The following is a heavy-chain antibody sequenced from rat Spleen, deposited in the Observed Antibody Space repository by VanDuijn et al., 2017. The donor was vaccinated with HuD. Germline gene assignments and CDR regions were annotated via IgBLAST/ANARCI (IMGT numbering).Heavy chain of an antibody. CDR2: ISSGGST. J-gene: IGHJ2*01. Sequence: QVQLKESGPDLVQPSQTLSLTCTVSGFSLTSYGVSWVRQPPGKGLEWIAAISSGGSTYYNSVLKSRLSISRDTSKSQVFLKMNSLQTEDTAMYFCAREEYYSGDDYFDYWGQGVMVTVSS. CDR1: GFSLTSYG. CDR3: AREEYYSGDDYFDY. V-gene: IGHV2S8*01. D-gene: IGHD1-1*01.